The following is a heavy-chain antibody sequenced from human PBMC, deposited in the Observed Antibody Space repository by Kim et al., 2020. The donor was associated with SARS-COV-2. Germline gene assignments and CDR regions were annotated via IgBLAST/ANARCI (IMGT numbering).Heavy chain of an antibody. Sequence: GGSLRLSCAASGFTFSSYGMHWVRQAPGKGLEWVAVIWYDGSNKYYVDSVKGRFTISRDNSKNTLYLQMNSLRAEDTAVYYCARGGYGSGSYLNYWGQGTLVTVSS. V-gene: IGHV3-33*01. CDR3: ARGGYGSGSYLNY. CDR2: IWYDGSNK. D-gene: IGHD3-10*01. CDR1: GFTFSSYG. J-gene: IGHJ4*02.